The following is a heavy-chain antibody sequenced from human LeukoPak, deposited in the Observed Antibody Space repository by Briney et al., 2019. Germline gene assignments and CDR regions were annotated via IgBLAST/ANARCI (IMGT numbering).Heavy chain of an antibody. J-gene: IGHJ3*02. D-gene: IGHD6-19*01. CDR1: GYTFTDYV. V-gene: IGHV1-3*01. CDR2: INAGNGNT. CDR3: ARIAVAGPNAFDI. Sequence: ASVKVSCKASGYTFTDYVMHWVRQAPGQRLEWMGWINAGNGNTKYSQKFQGRVTITRDTSASTAYMELSSLRSEDTAVYYCARIAVAGPNAFDIWGQGTMVTVSS.